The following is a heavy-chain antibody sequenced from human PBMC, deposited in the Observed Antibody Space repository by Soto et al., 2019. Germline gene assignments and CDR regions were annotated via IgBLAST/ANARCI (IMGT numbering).Heavy chain of an antibody. CDR2: IIPILGIA. Sequence: QVQLVQSGAEVQKPGSSVKVSCKASGGTFSSYTISWVRQAPGQGLEWMGRIIPILGIANYAQKFQGRVTITADKSTSTAYMELSSLRSEDTAVYYCARGEVGGYSGLNFDYWGQGTLVTVSS. J-gene: IGHJ4*02. V-gene: IGHV1-69*02. D-gene: IGHD5-12*01. CDR3: ARGEVGGYSGLNFDY. CDR1: GGTFSSYT.